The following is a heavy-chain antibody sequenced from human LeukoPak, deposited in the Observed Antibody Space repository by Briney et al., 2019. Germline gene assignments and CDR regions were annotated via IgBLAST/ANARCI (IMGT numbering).Heavy chain of an antibody. V-gene: IGHV2-5*02. Sequence: ESGPTLVNPTETLTLTCTVSGFSLSNARMGVSWIRQPPGKALEWLALIYWDDDKRYSPSLKSRLTITKDTSKNQVVLTMTNMDPVDTATYYCAHRPPNWKYFDYWGQGTLVTVSS. CDR2: IYWDDDK. D-gene: IGHD1-1*01. J-gene: IGHJ4*02. CDR3: AHRPPNWKYFDY. CDR1: GFSLSNARMG.